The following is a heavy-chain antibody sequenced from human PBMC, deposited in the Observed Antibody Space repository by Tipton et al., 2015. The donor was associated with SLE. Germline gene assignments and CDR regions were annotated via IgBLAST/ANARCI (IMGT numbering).Heavy chain of an antibody. CDR2: ISGSGGST. Sequence: SLRLSCAASGFTFSSYAMSWVRQAPGKGLEWVSGISGSGGSTYHADSVKDRFTISRDNSKNTLYLQMNSLRAEDTAVYYCARGRGLGQWLPLYYYYYYMDVWGKGTTVTVSS. J-gene: IGHJ6*03. D-gene: IGHD6-19*01. CDR3: ARGRGLGQWLPLYYYYYYMDV. V-gene: IGHV3-23*01. CDR1: GFTFSSYA.